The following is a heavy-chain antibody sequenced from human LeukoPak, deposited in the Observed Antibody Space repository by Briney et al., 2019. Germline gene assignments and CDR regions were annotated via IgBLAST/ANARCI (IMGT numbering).Heavy chain of an antibody. Sequence: SETLSLTCTVSGASVGDYYWSWIRQAAGEGLEWLGRIYTSGNTIYNPSLQSRVTISVGVSKNQFSLRLISMTAADTGIYYCAVDNRDFWGQGTLVTVSS. CDR1: GASVGDYY. CDR2: IYTSGNT. D-gene: IGHD2/OR15-2a*01. V-gene: IGHV4-4*07. CDR3: AVDNRDF. J-gene: IGHJ4*02.